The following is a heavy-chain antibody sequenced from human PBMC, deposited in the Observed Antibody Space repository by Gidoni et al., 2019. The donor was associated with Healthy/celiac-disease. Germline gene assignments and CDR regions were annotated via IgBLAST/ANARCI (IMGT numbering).Heavy chain of an antibody. Sequence: QVQLQASVPGLVKPSETLSLTCTVSGGSISSYYWSWIRQPPGKGLEWIGYIYYSGSTNYNPSLKSRVTISVDTAKNQFSLKLSSVTAADTAVYYCAKGSGTLFGPWGQGTLVTVSS. D-gene: IGHD3-10*01. V-gene: IGHV4-59*01. CDR1: GGSISSYY. J-gene: IGHJ5*02. CDR3: AKGSGTLFGP. CDR2: IYYSGST.